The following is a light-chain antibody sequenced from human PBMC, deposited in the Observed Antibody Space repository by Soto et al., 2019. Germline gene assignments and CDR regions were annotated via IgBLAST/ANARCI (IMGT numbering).Light chain of an antibody. CDR1: QSLSSY. V-gene: IGKV1-39*01. J-gene: IGKJ1*01. CDR2: AAS. CDR3: QQSYSTPRT. Sequence: DIQMTQSPSSLSASVRDRVTITCRASQSLSSYLNWYQQKPGKAPKLLIYAASSLQSGVPSRFSGSGSGTDFTLTVSSLQPEDFATYFCQQSYSTPRTFGQGTKVEVK.